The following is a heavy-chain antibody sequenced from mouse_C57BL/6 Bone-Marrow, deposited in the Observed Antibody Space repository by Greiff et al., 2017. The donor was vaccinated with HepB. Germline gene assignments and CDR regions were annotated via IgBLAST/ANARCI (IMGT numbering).Heavy chain of an antibody. V-gene: IGHV10-1*01. Sequence: EVQLVESGGGLVQPKGSLKLSCAASGFSFNTYAMNWVRQAPGKGLEWVARIRSKSNNYATYYADSVKDRFTISRDDSESMLYLQMNNLKTEDTAMYYCVRQTGYNYFDYWGQGTTLTVAS. CDR2: IRSKSNNYAT. D-gene: IGHD2-2*01. CDR1: GFSFNTYA. CDR3: VRQTGYNYFDY. J-gene: IGHJ2*01.